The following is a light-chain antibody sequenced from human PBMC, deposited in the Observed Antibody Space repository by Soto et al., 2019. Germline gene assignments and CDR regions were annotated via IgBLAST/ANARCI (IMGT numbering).Light chain of an antibody. CDR1: QSVSSSY. CDR3: HQYVESPLP. Sequence: VLTQCPGTLSLSPGERATLSCRASQSVSSSYFAGYQQKPGQAPRLLIYGASNRATGIPDRFSGGGTATDFTLTTSRLEPEDGAGYYCHQYVESPLPFGGGTKLNI. CDR2: GAS. J-gene: IGKJ4*01. V-gene: IGKV3-20*01.